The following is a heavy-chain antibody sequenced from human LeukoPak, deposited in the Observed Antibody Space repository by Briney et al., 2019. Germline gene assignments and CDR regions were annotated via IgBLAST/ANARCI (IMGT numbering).Heavy chain of an antibody. CDR1: GYTFTGYN. D-gene: IGHD3-22*01. CDR2: LNPNSGGT. V-gene: IGHV1-2*02. J-gene: IGHJ4*02. Sequence: GASVKVSCKASGYTFTGYNMHWVRQAPGQGLEWLGWLNPNSGGTSYPQKFQGRVTMTRDTSTSTAYMELSSLRSDDTAMYYCARGGEWYYDSSTYRLFDYWGQGTLVTVSS. CDR3: ARGGEWYYDSSTYRLFDY.